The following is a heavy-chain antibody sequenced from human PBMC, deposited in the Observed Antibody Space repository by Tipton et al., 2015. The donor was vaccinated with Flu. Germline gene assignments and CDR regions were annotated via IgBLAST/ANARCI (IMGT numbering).Heavy chain of an antibody. J-gene: IGHJ4*02. CDR2: IRSKANSYAT. D-gene: IGHD6-6*01. CDR1: GFTFSGSA. CDR3: IRPSSDSSSSRFDY. Sequence: SLRLSCAASGFTFSGSAMHWVRQASGKGLEWVGRIRSKANSYATAYAASVKGRFTISRDESKNTAYLQMNSLKTEDTAVYYCIRPSSDSSSSRFDYWGQGTLVTVSS. V-gene: IGHV3-73*01.